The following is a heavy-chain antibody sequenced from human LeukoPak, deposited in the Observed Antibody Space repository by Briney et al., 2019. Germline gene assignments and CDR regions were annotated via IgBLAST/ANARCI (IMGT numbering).Heavy chain of an antibody. CDR2: ISSSSSTI. J-gene: IGHJ4*02. V-gene: IGHV3-48*04. Sequence: GGSLRLSCAASGFTFSNYNINWVRQAPGKGLEWVSYISSSSSTIYYADSVKGRFTISRDNAKNSLYLQMNSLRAEDTAVYYCARSPDGFSYGYLYWGQGTLVTVSS. CDR1: GFTFSNYN. D-gene: IGHD5-18*01. CDR3: ARSPDGFSYGYLY.